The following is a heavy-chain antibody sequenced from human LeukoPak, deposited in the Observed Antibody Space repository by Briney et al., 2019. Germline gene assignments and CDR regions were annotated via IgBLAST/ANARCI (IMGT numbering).Heavy chain of an antibody. Sequence: GGSLRLSCAASGVTFSNAWMSWVRQAPGKGLEWVSAISGSGGSTYYADSVKGRFTISRDNSKNTLYLQMNSLRAEDTAVYYCASRRDGYNYLDYWGQGTLVTVSS. D-gene: IGHD5-24*01. CDR3: ASRRDGYNYLDY. CDR2: ISGSGGST. V-gene: IGHV3-23*01. CDR1: GVTFSNAW. J-gene: IGHJ4*02.